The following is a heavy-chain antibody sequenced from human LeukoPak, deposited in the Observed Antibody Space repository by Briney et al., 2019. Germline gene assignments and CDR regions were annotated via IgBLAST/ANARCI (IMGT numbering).Heavy chain of an antibody. D-gene: IGHD6-13*01. J-gene: IGHJ3*02. CDR2: IIPIFGTA. CDR3: ARWAPEQQLVLGAFDI. Sequence: SVKVSCKASRGTFSRSAISWVRQAAGQGLEWMGGIIPIFGTANFAQKFQGRVTITADKSTSTAYMELSSVRSEDTAVYYCARWAPEQQLVLGAFDIGGEGTRVTVSS. V-gene: IGHV1-69*06. CDR1: RGTFSRSA.